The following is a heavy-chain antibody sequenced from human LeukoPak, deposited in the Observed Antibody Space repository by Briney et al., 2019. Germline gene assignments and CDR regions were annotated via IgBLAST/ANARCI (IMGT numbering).Heavy chain of an antibody. CDR2: IWSDGNKK. CDR1: GFTFSSYG. Sequence: GGSLRLSCSASGFTFSSYGMHWVRQAPGKGLEWVAMIWSDGNKKNYVDSAKGRFTISRDNSKNTLYLQLDRLRVEDTAVYYCVRGDGLILFDYWGQGTLVTVSS. D-gene: IGHD5-24*01. CDR3: VRGDGLILFDY. V-gene: IGHV3-33*01. J-gene: IGHJ4*02.